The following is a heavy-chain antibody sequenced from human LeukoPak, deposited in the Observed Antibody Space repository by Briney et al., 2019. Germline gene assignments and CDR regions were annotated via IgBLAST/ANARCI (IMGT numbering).Heavy chain of an antibody. CDR2: IIPIFGTA. Sequence: GGSVNVSCKASGGTFSCCVISWVRPARGQGLEWMGGIIPIFGTANYAQKLQGRVTITADESTSTAYMELSSLRSEDTAVYCWARGLSCSGGSCYHHFDYWGQGTLVTVSS. D-gene: IGHD2-15*01. V-gene: IGHV1-69*01. CDR3: ARGLSCSGGSCYHHFDY. J-gene: IGHJ4*02. CDR1: GGTFSCCV.